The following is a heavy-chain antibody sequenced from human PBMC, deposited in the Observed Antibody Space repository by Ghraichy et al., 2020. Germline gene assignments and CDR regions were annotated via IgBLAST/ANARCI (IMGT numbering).Heavy chain of an antibody. V-gene: IGHV4-39*02. Sequence: SETLSLTCSVSGDSISSSTNFGGWIRQPPGRGPEWIGSIYYRGTTYYNPSLKSRVTISVDTSKNHFSLKLRSVTAADTAMYYCARLHDSTAYYPLDYWGQGTLVTVSS. CDR3: ARLHDSTAYYPLDY. CDR1: GDSISSSTNF. CDR2: IYYRGTT. J-gene: IGHJ4*02. D-gene: IGHD3-22*01.